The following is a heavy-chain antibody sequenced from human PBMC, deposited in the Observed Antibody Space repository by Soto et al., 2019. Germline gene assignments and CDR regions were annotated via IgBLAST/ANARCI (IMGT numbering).Heavy chain of an antibody. D-gene: IGHD1-1*01. V-gene: IGHV1-69*04. CDR1: GYTFTGYY. CDR3: ARDLGQLKRRGYYYYGMDV. CDR2: IIPILGIA. Sequence: SVKVSCKASGYTFTGYYMHWVRQAPGQGLEWMGRIIPILGIANYAQKFQGRVTITADKSTSTAYMELSSLRSEDTAVYYCARDLGQLKRRGYYYYGMDVWGQGTRVTVSS. J-gene: IGHJ6*02.